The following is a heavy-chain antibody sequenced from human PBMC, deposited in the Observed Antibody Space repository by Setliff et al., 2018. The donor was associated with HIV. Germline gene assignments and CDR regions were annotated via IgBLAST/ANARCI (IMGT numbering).Heavy chain of an antibody. V-gene: IGHV3-48*03. D-gene: IGHD6-13*01. J-gene: IGHJ5*02. CDR3: AREGSTSWYEGGNWFDP. Sequence: GGSLRLSCAASGFAFSGHQMSWVRQAPGEGLEWVSHISTSGSSIYYADSVRGRFTNSRDNAKNSLYLQMNSLRAEDTAVYYCAREGSTSWYEGGNWFDPWGQGTLVTVSS. CDR2: ISTSGSSI. CDR1: GFAFSGHQ.